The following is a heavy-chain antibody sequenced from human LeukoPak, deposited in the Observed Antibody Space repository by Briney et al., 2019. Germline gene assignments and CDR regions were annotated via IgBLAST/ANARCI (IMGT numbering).Heavy chain of an antibody. CDR3: ARDSKTSGWYVGGY. V-gene: IGHV4-59*12. Sequence: SETLSLTCTVSGGSISNYYWSWIRQPPGKGLEWIGYIYYSGTTNYNPSLKSRVTISVDTSKNQFSLKLNSVTAADTAVYYCARDSKTSGWYVGGYWGQGTLVTVSS. J-gene: IGHJ4*02. D-gene: IGHD6-19*01. CDR2: IYYSGTT. CDR1: GGSISNYY.